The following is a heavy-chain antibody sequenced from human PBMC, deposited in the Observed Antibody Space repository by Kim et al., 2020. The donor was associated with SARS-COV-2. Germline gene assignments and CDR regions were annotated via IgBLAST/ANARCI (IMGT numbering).Heavy chain of an antibody. CDR2: IWYDGSNK. CDR3: ARAAAGNGMDV. D-gene: IGHD6-13*01. V-gene: IGHV3-33*01. CDR1: GFTFSSYG. Sequence: GGSLRLSCAASGFTFSSYGMHWVRQAPGKGLEWVAVIWYDGSNKYYPDSVKGRFTISRDNSKNTLYLQMNSLRAEDTAVYYCARAAAGNGMDVWGQGTTVTVSS. J-gene: IGHJ6*02.